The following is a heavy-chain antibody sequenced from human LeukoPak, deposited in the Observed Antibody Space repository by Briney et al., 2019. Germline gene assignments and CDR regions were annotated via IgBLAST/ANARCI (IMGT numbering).Heavy chain of an antibody. D-gene: IGHD3-16*01. CDR3: ARAKGAYAFDI. V-gene: IGHV3-21*01. CDR1: GFTFSSYA. J-gene: IGHJ3*02. Sequence: GGSLRLSCAASGFTFSSYAMSWVRQAPGKGLEWVSSISSSSSYIYYADSVKGRFTISRDNAKNSLYLQMNSLRAEDTAVYYCARAKGAYAFDIWGQGTMVTVSS. CDR2: ISSSSSYI.